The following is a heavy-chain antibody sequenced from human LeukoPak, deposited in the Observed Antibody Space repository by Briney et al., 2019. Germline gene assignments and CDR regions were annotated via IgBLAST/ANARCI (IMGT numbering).Heavy chain of an antibody. J-gene: IGHJ6*03. V-gene: IGHV3-74*01. D-gene: IGHD2-2*01. CDR2: INSDGSST. Sequence: PGGSLRLSCAASGLAFRIYDMHWVRQAPRKGPLWVSRINSDGSSTSYADSVKGRFTISRDNAKNTLYLQMNSLRAEDTAVYYCARNHIVVVPAAQDYYYYMDVWGKGTTVTISS. CDR1: GLAFRIYD. CDR3: ARNHIVVVPAAQDYYYYMDV.